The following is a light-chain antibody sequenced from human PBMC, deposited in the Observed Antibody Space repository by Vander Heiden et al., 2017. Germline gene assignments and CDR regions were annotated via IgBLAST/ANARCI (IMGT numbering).Light chain of an antibody. CDR3: QQRSNWPL. CDR2: DAS. J-gene: IGKJ4*01. V-gene: IGKV3-11*01. CDR1: QSVSSY. Sequence: IVLTQSPAPLSLSPGERATLSCRASQSVSSYLAWYQQKPGQAPRLLIYDASNRATGIPARFSGSGSGTDFTLTISSLEPEDFAVYYCQQRSNWPLFGGGTKVEIK.